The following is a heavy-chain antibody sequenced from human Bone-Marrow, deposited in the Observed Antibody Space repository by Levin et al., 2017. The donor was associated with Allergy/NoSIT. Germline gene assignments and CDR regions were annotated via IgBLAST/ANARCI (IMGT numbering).Heavy chain of an antibody. Sequence: QRGESLKISCAASGFTFSSFAMSWVRQAPGKGLEWVSTISGGGGNTNYADSVKGRFTISRDNSKNTLFLQMNSLTAEDTALYYCAKAGSSWYIEIDHWGQGTLVTVSS. J-gene: IGHJ4*02. CDR2: ISGGGGNT. CDR3: AKAGSSWYIEIDH. V-gene: IGHV3-23*01. D-gene: IGHD6-13*01. CDR1: GFTFSSFA.